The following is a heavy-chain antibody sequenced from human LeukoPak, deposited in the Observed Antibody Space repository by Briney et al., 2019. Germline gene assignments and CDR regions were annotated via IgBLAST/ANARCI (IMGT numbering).Heavy chain of an antibody. CDR2: MNPNSGNT. CDR3: ARRRDSSSWNSAFDP. Sequence: GASVKVSCKASGYTFTSYDINWVRQATGRGLEWMGWMNPNSGNTGYAQKFQGRVTMTRDTSISTAYMELSGLRSEDTAVYYCARRRDSSSWNSAFDPWGQGTLVTVSS. V-gene: IGHV1-8*01. D-gene: IGHD6-13*01. J-gene: IGHJ5*02. CDR1: GYTFTSYD.